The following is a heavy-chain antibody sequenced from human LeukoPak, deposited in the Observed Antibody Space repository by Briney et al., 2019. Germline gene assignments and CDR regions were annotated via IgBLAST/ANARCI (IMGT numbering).Heavy chain of an antibody. CDR3: ASRVVVVAAFDY. D-gene: IGHD2-15*01. CDR2: INHSGST. V-gene: IGHV4-34*01. CDR1: GGSFSGYY. J-gene: IGHJ4*02. Sequence: PSETLSLTCAVYGGSFSGYYWSWIRQPPGKGLEWIGEINHSGSTNYNPSLKSRVTISVDTSKNQFSLKLSSVTAADTAVYYCASRVVVVAAFDYWGQGTLVTVSS.